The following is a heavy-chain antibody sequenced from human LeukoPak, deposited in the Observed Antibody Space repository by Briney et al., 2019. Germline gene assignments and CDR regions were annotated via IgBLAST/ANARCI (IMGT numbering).Heavy chain of an antibody. CDR1: GFTFSSYG. J-gene: IGHJ4*02. V-gene: IGHV3-23*01. CDR2: ISGSGGST. CDR3: AKAVLDVDIVATFDY. Sequence: GGSLRLSCSASGFTFSSYGMSWVPQAPGKGLEWVSAISGSGGSTYYADSVKGRFTISRDNSKNTLYLQMNSLRAEDTAVYYCAKAVLDVDIVATFDYWGQGTLVTVSS. D-gene: IGHD5-12*01.